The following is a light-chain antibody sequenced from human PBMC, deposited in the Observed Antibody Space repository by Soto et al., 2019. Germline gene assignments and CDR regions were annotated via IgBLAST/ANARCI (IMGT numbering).Light chain of an antibody. CDR2: DVS. J-gene: IGLJ1*01. V-gene: IGLV2-14*03. CDR1: SSDVGAYEY. Sequence: ALTQPASVSGSPGQSITISCTGTSSDVGAYEYVSWYQQHPGKAPKLLIYDVSNRPSGVSTRFSGSKSGNTASLTISGLQAEDEGDYYCTSYTTRRLYVFGSGTKVTVL. CDR3: TSYTTRRLYV.